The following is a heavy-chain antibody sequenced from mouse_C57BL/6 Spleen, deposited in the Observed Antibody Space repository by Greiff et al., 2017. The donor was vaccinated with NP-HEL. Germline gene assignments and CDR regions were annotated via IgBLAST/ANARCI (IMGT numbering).Heavy chain of an antibody. V-gene: IGHV5-17*01. CDR3: ARLGPYYAMDY. J-gene: IGHJ4*01. CDR2: ISSGSSTI. CDR1: GFTFSDYG. Sequence: EVKVVESGGGLVKPGGSLKLSCAASGFTFSDYGMHWVRQAPEKGLEWVAYISSGSSTISYADTVKGRFTISRDNAKNTLFLQMTSLRSEDTAMYYCARLGPYYAMDYWGQGTSVTVSS.